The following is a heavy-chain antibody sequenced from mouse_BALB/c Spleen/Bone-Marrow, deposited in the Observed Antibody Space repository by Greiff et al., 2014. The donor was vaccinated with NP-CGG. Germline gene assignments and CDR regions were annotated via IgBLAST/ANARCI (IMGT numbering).Heavy chain of an antibody. D-gene: IGHD2-14*01. CDR3: ARSGKVRNAMDY. CDR1: GYTLTDYA. CDR2: ISGYYGDA. V-gene: IGHV1S137*01. J-gene: IGHJ4*01. Sequence: QVQLQQSGAELVRPGVSVKISCKGSGYTLTDYAIHWVKQSHAKSLEWIGLISGYYGDAIYNQKFKGKATMTVDKSSSTAYMDLARLTSEDSAIYYCARSGKVRNAMDYWGQGTSVTVSS.